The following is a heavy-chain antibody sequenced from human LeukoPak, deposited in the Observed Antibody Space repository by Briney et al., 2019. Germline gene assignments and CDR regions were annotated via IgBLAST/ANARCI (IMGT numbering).Heavy chain of an antibody. V-gene: IGHV3-66*01. D-gene: IGHD6-6*01. CDR1: GFTVSSNY. CDR2: IYSGGST. Sequence: GGSLRHSCAASGFTVSSNYMSWVRQAPGKGLEWVSVIYSGGSTYYADSVQGRFTISRDNSKNTLYLQMNSLRAEDTAVYDCTAPRRPFWGQGTLVTVSS. J-gene: IGHJ4*02. CDR3: TAPRRPF.